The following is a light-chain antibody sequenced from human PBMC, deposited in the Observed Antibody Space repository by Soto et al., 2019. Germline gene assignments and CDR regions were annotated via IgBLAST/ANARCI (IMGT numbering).Light chain of an antibody. CDR3: QVWDSSSDRV. V-gene: IGLV3-21*02. Sequence: SYELTQPPSVSVAPGQTARVTCGGTNIGSKSVHWYQQKPGQAPVLVVYDDSDRPSGIPERFSGSNSGNTATLTISRVEAGDEADYYCQVWDSSSDRVFGGWTKVTVL. CDR1: NIGSKS. CDR2: DDS. J-gene: IGLJ2*01.